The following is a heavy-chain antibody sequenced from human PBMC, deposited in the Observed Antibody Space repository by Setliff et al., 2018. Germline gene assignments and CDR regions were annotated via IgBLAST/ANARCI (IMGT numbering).Heavy chain of an antibody. V-gene: IGHV4-4*07. CDR2: LYPNGNT. CDR3: ARRDEYLQFREFFDF. CDR1: GGSTNNYH. Sequence: NPSETLSLTCTVSGGSTNNYHWTWIRQPAGKGLEWIGRLYPNGNTNYNPSLKRRVNMSADSSKNNLSLRLKYVTAADTAMYYCARRDEYLQFREFFDFWGQGILVTVSS. J-gene: IGHJ4*02. D-gene: IGHD3-10*01.